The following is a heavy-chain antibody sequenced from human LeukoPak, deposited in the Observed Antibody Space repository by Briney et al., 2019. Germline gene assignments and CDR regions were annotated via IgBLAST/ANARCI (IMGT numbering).Heavy chain of an antibody. CDR3: AKDGDNYYYYGMDV. CDR2: ISWNSGSI. V-gene: IGHV3-9*01. D-gene: IGHD2-21*01. CDR1: GFTFDDYA. Sequence: PGRSLRLSCAASGFTFDDYAMPWVRQAPGKGLEWVSGISWNSGSIGYADSVKGRFTISRDNAKNSLYLQMNSLRAEDTALYYCAKDGDNYYYYGMDVWGQGTTVTVSS. J-gene: IGHJ6*02.